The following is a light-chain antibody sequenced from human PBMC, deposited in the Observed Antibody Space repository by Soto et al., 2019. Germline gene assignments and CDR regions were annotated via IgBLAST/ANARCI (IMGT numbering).Light chain of an antibody. J-gene: IGKJ1*01. CDR1: QRVSSS. Sequence: EIVLTQSPATLSFSPGERATLPCMASQRVSSSFALYQHKPCYAPRLLIYDPSNRATGIPTRFSGSGSGTECTRTISCLVPEDFAVYYCQRRSDWPLSFGQGTKVEMK. CDR2: DPS. CDR3: QRRSDWPLS. V-gene: IGKV3-11*01.